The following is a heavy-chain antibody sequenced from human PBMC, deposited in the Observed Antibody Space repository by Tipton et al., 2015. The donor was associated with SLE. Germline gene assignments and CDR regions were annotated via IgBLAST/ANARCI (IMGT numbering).Heavy chain of an antibody. CDR2: IKQDGSEK. D-gene: IGHD2-15*01. Sequence: LRLSCVASGFTFSSYWMSWVRQSPGKGLEWVANIKQDGSEKYYVDSVKGRFTISRDNAKNSLYLQMSSLRAEDTAVYFCARKGCSGDNCYSDYWGQGPLVTVSS. CDR3: ARKGCSGDNCYSDY. J-gene: IGHJ4*02. CDR1: GFTFSSYW. V-gene: IGHV3-7*01.